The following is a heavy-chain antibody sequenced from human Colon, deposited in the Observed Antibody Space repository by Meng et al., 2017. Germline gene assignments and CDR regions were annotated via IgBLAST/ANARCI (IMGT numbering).Heavy chain of an antibody. CDR2: IYHSGST. V-gene: IGHV4-38-2*02. D-gene: IGHD5-18*01. J-gene: IGHJ3*02. CDR1: GYSISSGYY. Sequence: SETLSLTCTVSGYSISSGYYWGWIRQPPGKGLEWIGSIYHSGSTYYTPSLKSRVTISVDTSKNQFSLKLSSVTAADTAVYYCARGGYSTSDAFDIWGQGTMVTVSS. CDR3: ARGGYSTSDAFDI.